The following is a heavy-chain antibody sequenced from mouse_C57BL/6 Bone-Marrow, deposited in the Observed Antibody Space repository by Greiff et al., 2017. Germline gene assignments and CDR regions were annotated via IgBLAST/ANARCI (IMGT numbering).Heavy chain of an antibody. CDR2: IYPRSGNT. Sequence: QVQLKESGAELARPGASVKLSCKASGYTFTSYGISWVKQRTGQGLEWIGEIYPRSGNTYYNEKFKGKATLTADKSSSTAYMELRSLTSEDSAVYFCARGSGRGAMDYWGQGTSVTVSS. J-gene: IGHJ4*01. CDR1: GYTFTSYG. V-gene: IGHV1-81*01. CDR3: ARGSGRGAMDY.